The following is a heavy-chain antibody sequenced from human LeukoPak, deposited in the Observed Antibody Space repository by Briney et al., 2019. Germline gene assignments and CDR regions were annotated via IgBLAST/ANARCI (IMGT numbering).Heavy chain of an antibody. CDR1: GYTFTVYY. D-gene: IGHD2-15*01. CDR3: ARDLKGVICSGGSCRLDV. V-gene: IGHV1-2*02. CDR2: INPNSGGT. Sequence: ASVKVSFKASGYTFTVYYMHWVRQAPGQGLEWMGWINPNSGGTNYAQKFQGRVTMTRDTSISTAYMELSRLRSDDTAVYYCARDLKGVICSGGSCRLDVWGKGTTVTVSS. J-gene: IGHJ6*04.